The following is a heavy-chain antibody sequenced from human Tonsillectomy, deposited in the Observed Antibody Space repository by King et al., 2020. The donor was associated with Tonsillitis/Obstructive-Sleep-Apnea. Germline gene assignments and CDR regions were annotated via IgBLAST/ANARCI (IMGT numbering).Heavy chain of an antibody. CDR3: TRAYGDLDAFDI. J-gene: IGHJ3*02. Sequence: EVQLVESVGGLVKPGRSLRLSCTASGFIFGDYAMSWFRQAPGQGLEGVGFIRRKVHGGTTENAASVKGRFTISRDDSKSIAYLQMNNLKSEDTAVYYCTRAYGDLDAFDIWGQGTMVTVSS. D-gene: IGHD4-17*01. CDR2: IRRKVHGGTT. V-gene: IGHV3-49*05. CDR1: GFIFGDYA.